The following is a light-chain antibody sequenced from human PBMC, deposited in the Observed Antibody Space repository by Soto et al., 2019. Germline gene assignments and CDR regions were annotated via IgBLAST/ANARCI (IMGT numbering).Light chain of an antibody. Sequence: EIVMTQSPATLSVSPGERATLSCRASQSVSSNLAWYQQKSGQAPRLFIYGASTRATGIPARFSGSGSGTEFTLTINSLQSEDFAVYYCQQYNNWPPFTFGPGTKVDIK. CDR3: QQYNNWPPFT. CDR1: QSVSSN. CDR2: GAS. V-gene: IGKV3-15*01. J-gene: IGKJ3*01.